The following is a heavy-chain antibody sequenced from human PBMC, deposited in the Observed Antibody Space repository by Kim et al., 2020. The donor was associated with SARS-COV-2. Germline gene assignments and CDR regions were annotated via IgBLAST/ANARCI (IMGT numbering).Heavy chain of an antibody. CDR3: ARLGGSGSDY. D-gene: IGHD6-19*01. V-gene: IGHV6-1*01. Sequence: YHDYAVSVKNRKAINPDPAKHQFSLQLNSVTPEDTAVYYCARLGGSGSDYWGQGTLVTVSS. J-gene: IGHJ4*02. CDR2: YH.